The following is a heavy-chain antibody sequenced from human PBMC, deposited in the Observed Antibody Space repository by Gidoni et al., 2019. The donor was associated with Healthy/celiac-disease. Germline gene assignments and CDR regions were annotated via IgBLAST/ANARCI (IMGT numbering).Heavy chain of an antibody. Sequence: QVQLQESGPGLVKPSGTLSLTCAVSGGSIRSSNWWSWVRQPPGKGLEWIGEIYHIGSTNYNPSLKSRVTISVDKSKNQFSLKLSSVTAADTAVYYCARRGGIVGATKRPFNFDYWGQGTLVTVSS. CDR1: GGSIRSSNW. J-gene: IGHJ4*02. CDR3: ARRGGIVGATKRPFNFDY. D-gene: IGHD1-26*01. CDR2: IYHIGST. V-gene: IGHV4-4*02.